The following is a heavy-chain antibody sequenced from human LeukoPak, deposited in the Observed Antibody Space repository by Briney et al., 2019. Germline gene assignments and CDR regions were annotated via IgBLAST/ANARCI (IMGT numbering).Heavy chain of an antibody. V-gene: IGHV3-21*01. CDR3: ASSLKPGYYDILTGYYPPDY. D-gene: IGHD3-9*01. CDR2: ISSSSSYI. CDR1: GFTFSSYS. J-gene: IGHJ4*02. Sequence: GGSLRLSCAASGFTFSSYSMNWVRQAPGKGLEWVSSISSSSSYIYYADSVKGRFTISRDSAKNSLYLQMNSLRAEDTAVYYCASSLKPGYYDILTGYYPPDYWGQGTLVTVSS.